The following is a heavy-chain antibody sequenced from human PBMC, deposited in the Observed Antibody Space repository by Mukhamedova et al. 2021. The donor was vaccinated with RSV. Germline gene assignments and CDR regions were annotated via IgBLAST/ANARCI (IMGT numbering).Heavy chain of an antibody. CDR3: ARESGYDFWSCYYS. D-gene: IGHD3-3*01. CDR2: ISSSSSYI. J-gene: IGHJ4*02. V-gene: IGHV3-21*01. Sequence: ISSSSSYIYYADSVTGRFTISRDNAKILLYLQMNSLRAEDMAVYYCARESGYDFWSCYYSWGQGTLVTVSS.